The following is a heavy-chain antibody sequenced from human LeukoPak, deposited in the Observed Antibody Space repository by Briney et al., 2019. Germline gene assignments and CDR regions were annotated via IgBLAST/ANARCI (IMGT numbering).Heavy chain of an antibody. J-gene: IGHJ3*02. V-gene: IGHV3-21*01. Sequence: GGSLRLSCAASGFTFSSYSMNWVRQAPGKGLEWVSSFSSNGLYIYYADSVKGRFTNSRDNAKNSLYPQMNSLRAEDTAVYYCARVDTRGGAFDIWGQGTMVTVSS. CDR2: FSSNGLYI. D-gene: IGHD2-15*01. CDR3: ARVDTRGGAFDI. CDR1: GFTFSSYS.